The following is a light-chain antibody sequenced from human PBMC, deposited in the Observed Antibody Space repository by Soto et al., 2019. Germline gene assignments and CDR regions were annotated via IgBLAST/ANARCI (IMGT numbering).Light chain of an antibody. J-gene: IGKJ1*01. CDR2: GAS. Sequence: EIVLTQSPGTLSLSPGERATLSCRASQSVSSNYLACYQQKPGQAPRLLIYGASTRATGIPDRFSGSGSGTDFTLTISRLEPEDFAVYYCQQYGSSPWTFGQGTKVDI. CDR3: QQYGSSPWT. V-gene: IGKV3-20*01. CDR1: QSVSSNY.